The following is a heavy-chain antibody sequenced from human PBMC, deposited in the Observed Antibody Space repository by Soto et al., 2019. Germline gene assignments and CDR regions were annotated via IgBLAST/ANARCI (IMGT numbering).Heavy chain of an antibody. CDR2: IWYDGSDK. D-gene: IGHD5-12*01. J-gene: IGHJ4*02. V-gene: IGHV3-33*06. Sequence: PGGSLRLSCAASGFTFSRYGMHWVRQAPGKGLEWVAVIWYDGSDKYYADSVKGRFTISRDNSKNTLYLQMNSLRAEDTAVYYCAKRRGSGYDTNPFDYWGQGTLVTVSS. CDR3: AKRRGSGYDTNPFDY. CDR1: GFTFSRYG.